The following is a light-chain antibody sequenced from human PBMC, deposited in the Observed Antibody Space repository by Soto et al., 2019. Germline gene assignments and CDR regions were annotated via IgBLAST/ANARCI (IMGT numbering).Light chain of an antibody. CDR2: WAF. V-gene: IGKV4-1*01. J-gene: IGKJ5*01. CDR3: QQYYNTPIT. CDR1: QSVLYSSNNKNY. Sequence: DIVMTQSPDSLAVSLGERATINCKSSQSVLYSSNNKNYLAWYQQIPGQPPKLLIYWAFTRESGVPDRFSGSGSGTDFTLTISSLQAGDVAVYYCQQYYNTPITFGQGTRLEIK.